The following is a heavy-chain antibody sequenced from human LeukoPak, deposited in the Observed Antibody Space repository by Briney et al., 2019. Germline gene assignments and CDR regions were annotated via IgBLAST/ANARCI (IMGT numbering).Heavy chain of an antibody. CDR2: VFYSGST. Sequence: KSSETLSLTCTVSGASFNSDSYLWAWIRQPPGKGLDWIGSVFYSGSTYYNPSLKSRCSISVATSKNHFSLKLSSVTAADTAVYFCARLYRYYYGSGNYVAGWFDPWGQGTLVTVSS. J-gene: IGHJ5*02. D-gene: IGHD3-10*01. CDR3: ARLYRYYYGSGNYVAGWFDP. V-gene: IGHV4-39*02. CDR1: GASFNSDSYL.